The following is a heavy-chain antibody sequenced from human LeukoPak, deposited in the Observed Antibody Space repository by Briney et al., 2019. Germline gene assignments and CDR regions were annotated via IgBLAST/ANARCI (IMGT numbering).Heavy chain of an antibody. CDR1: GFTFDDSV. CDR2: INWNGGST. Sequence: GGSLRLSCAASGFTFDDSVMSWVRQAPGKGLEWVSGINWNGGSTGYADSVKGRFTISRDNAKNSLYLQMNSLRAEDTAVYYCARDQNCSGGSCLDAFDIWGQGTMVTVSS. D-gene: IGHD2-15*01. V-gene: IGHV3-20*04. J-gene: IGHJ3*02. CDR3: ARDQNCSGGSCLDAFDI.